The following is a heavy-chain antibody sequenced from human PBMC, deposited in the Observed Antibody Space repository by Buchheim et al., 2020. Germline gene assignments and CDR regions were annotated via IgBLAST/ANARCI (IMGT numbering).Heavy chain of an antibody. J-gene: IGHJ4*02. CDR1: GFSFTRYN. Sequence: QVQLVESGGSVVQPGRSLRLSCAASGFSFTRYNMHWVRQAPGKGLEWLALIYYNGNKEYYADSVKGRFTISGDNSKDTVYLQMNSLRAEDTAVYYCARGYGQRYFDYWGQGTL. D-gene: IGHD3-10*01. CDR2: IYYNGNKE. V-gene: IGHV3-33*01. CDR3: ARGYGQRYFDY.